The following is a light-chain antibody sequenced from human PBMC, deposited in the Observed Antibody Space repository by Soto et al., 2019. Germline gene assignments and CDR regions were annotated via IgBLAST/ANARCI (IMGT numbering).Light chain of an antibody. CDR2: DAS. J-gene: IGKJ1*01. CDR3: QQYNHWPRT. V-gene: IGKV1-5*01. Sequence: QMTQSASPLSASLGDRVTLTSTANQTISNWLAWYQQKKGKAPKLLIYDASTLESGVPSRFSGSGYGTEVNLTISSLQPEDFAVYYCQQYNHWPRTFGQGTKVDIK. CDR1: QTISNW.